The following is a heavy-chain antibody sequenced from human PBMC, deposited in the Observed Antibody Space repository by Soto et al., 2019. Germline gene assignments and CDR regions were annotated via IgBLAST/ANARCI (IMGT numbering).Heavy chain of an antibody. J-gene: IGHJ5*02. CDR1: GDSMTSSSYY. CDR3: ARHTRNQFDP. V-gene: IGHV4-39*01. CDR2: IYYSERTSYNSGST. Sequence: SETLSLTCTVSGDSMTSSSYYWGWIRQPPGKGLEWIGSIYYSERTSYNSGSTYYSPSLKSRVTISGDTSKSQFSLKLSSVTAADAAVYYCARHTRNQFDPWGQGTLVTVSS.